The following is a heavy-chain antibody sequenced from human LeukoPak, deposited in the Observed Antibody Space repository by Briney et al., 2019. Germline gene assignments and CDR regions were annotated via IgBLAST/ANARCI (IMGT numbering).Heavy chain of an antibody. J-gene: IGHJ4*02. Sequence: SETLSLTCAVYGGSFSGYYWSWIRQPPGKGLEWIGEINHSGSTNYNPSLKSRVTISVDTSKDQFSLKLSSVTAADTAVYYCARERYCSSTSCYAQLSPRYFYYWGQGTLVTVSS. D-gene: IGHD2-2*01. V-gene: IGHV4-34*01. CDR1: GGSFSGYY. CDR3: ARERYCSSTSCYAQLSPRYFYY. CDR2: INHSGST.